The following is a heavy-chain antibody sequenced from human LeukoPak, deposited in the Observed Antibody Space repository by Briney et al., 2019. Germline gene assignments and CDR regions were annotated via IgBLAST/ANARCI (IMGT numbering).Heavy chain of an antibody. Sequence: PSQTLSLTCTVSGGSISSGGYYWSWIRQPPGKGLEWIGYIYHSGSTYYNPSLKSRVTISVDRSKNQFSLKLSSVTAADTAVYYCARDCSSTNCYTRSDWGQGTLVTVSS. V-gene: IGHV4-30-2*01. D-gene: IGHD2-2*02. CDR1: GGSISSGGYY. CDR2: IYHSGST. CDR3: ARDCSSTNCYTRSD. J-gene: IGHJ4*02.